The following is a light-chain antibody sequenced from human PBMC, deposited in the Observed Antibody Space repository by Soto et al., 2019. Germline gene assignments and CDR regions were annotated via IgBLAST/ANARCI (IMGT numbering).Light chain of an antibody. CDR2: DVS. V-gene: IGLV2-14*01. Sequence: QSVLTQPASVSGSPGQSITISCTGTSSDVGGYNYVSWYQQHPGKAPKLMIYDVSNRPSGVSNRFSGSKSGNTASLIISGLQAEDEADYYCSSYTSTNTYVFGTGTKVTVL. J-gene: IGLJ1*01. CDR1: SSDVGGYNY. CDR3: SSYTSTNTYV.